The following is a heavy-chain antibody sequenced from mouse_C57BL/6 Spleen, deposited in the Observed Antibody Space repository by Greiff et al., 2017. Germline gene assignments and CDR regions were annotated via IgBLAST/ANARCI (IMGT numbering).Heavy chain of an antibody. J-gene: IGHJ3*01. CDR1: GYTFTGYW. D-gene: IGHD3-2*02. Sequence: VQLVESGAELMKPGASVKLSCKATGYTFTGYWIEWVKQRPGHGLEWIGEILPGSGSTNYNEKFKGKATFTADTSSNTAYMQLSSLTTEDSAIYYWATRDSSGYVAWFAYWGQGTLVTVSA. CDR3: ATRDSSGYVAWFAY. V-gene: IGHV1-9*01. CDR2: ILPGSGST.